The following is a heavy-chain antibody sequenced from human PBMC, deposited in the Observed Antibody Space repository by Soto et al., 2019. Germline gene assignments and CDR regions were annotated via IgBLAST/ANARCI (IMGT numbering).Heavy chain of an antibody. V-gene: IGHV3-23*01. CDR3: AKEYDSSGYYPDD. J-gene: IGHJ4*02. CDR2: ISGSGGST. D-gene: IGHD3-22*01. CDR1: GFTFSKYA. Sequence: GGSLRLSCAASGFTFSKYALTSVRQAPGKGLEWVSVISGSGGSTYFADSVKGRFTISRDNSKNTMYLQMSSLRAEDTAVYYGAKEYDSSGYYPDDWGKGTLVTVAS.